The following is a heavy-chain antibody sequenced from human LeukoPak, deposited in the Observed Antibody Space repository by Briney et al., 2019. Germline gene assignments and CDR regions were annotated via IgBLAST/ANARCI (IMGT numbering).Heavy chain of an antibody. CDR2: INTDGSRT. CDR1: GFTFNSYW. V-gene: IGHV3-74*01. Sequence: GGSLRLSCAASGFTFNSYWIHWVRQAPGKGLVWVSRINTDGSRTNYADSVRGRFAISRDDAKNTVHLQMYSLGAEDSAVYYCVRGASLAYYMDVWGKGTTVTVSS. CDR3: VRGASLAYYMDV. D-gene: IGHD3-16*02. J-gene: IGHJ6*03.